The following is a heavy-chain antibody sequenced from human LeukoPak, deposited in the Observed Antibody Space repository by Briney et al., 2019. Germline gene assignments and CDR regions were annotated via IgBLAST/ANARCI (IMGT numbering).Heavy chain of an antibody. Sequence: SETLSLTCTVSGGSLSSSSYYWGWIRQPPGKGLEWIGSIYYSGSTYYNPSLKSRVTISVDTSKNQFSLKLSSVTAADTAVYYCATILTGTTPFDYWGQGTLVTVSS. CDR3: ATILTGTTPFDY. V-gene: IGHV4-39*01. J-gene: IGHJ4*02. D-gene: IGHD1-7*01. CDR1: GGSLSSSSYY. CDR2: IYYSGST.